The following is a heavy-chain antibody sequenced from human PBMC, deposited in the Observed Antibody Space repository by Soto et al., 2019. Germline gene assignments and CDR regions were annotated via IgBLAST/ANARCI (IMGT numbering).Heavy chain of an antibody. CDR2: LSGSGGNT. CDR3: AKDRGGSGWSTLDH. Sequence: EVQLLESGGSLVHPGGSLRLSCAASGFSFSYFAMSWVRQAPGKGLEWVAALSGSGGNTYYADSVKGRFTISRDNSKNTLFLQMNIMRDEDTAVYYCAKDRGGSGWSTLDHRGQGTLVTVSS. D-gene: IGHD6-19*01. CDR1: GFSFSYFA. J-gene: IGHJ4*02. V-gene: IGHV3-23*01.